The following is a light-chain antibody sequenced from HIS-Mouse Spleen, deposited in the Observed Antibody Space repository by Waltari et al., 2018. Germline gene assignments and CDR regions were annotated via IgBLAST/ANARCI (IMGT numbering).Light chain of an antibody. Sequence: QSALTQPASVSGSPGQSITISCTGTSSDVGGYNYVSWDQQHPGQAPKLMIYAVSNRPSGVSNRFSGSKSGNTASLTISGLQAEDEADYYCSSYTSSSTFFGTGTKVTVL. CDR1: SSDVGGYNY. CDR3: SSYTSSSTF. CDR2: AVS. V-gene: IGLV2-14*01. J-gene: IGLJ1*01.